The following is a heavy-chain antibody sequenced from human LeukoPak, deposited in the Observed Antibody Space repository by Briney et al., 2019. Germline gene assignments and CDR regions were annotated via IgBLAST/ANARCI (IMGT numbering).Heavy chain of an antibody. D-gene: IGHD6-13*01. CDR3: ARDDLQLVRRLGRNTEYYYYYYMDV. J-gene: IGHJ6*03. CDR1: SGSISTSNYY. CDR2: IFYSGCT. V-gene: IGHV4-39*07. Sequence: SETLSLTCTVSSGSISTSNYYWGRVRQPPGKALEWIGNIFYSGCTYYSPSLKSRVTISLDTSKNQFSMQLNSVTPEDTAVYYCARDDLQLVRRLGRNTEYYYYYYMDVWGKGTTVAVSS.